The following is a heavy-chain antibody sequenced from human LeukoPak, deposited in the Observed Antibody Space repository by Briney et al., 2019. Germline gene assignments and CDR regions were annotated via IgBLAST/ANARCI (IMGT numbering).Heavy chain of an antibody. V-gene: IGHV3-74*01. Sequence: PGGSLRLSCAASGFTFSNYWIHWVRHAPGKGPVWVSHINSDGSGTSYADSVKGRFTVSRDNAKNTLYLQMNSLRVEDTAVYYCARGTSVAASDYWGQGTLVTVSS. J-gene: IGHJ4*02. CDR3: ARGTSVAASDY. D-gene: IGHD6-19*01. CDR1: GFTFSNYW. CDR2: INSDGSGT.